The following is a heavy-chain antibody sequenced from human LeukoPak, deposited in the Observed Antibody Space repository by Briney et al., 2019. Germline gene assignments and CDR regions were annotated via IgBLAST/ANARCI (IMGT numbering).Heavy chain of an antibody. D-gene: IGHD6-6*01. CDR1: GGSFSGYY. CDR2: IYYSGST. Sequence: SETLSLTCAVYGGSFSGYYWSWIRQPPGKGLEWIGYIYYSGSTNYNPSLKSRVTISVDTSKNQFSLKLSSVTAADTAVYYCARGSRSSYGDYFDYWGQGTLVTVSS. V-gene: IGHV4-59*01. CDR3: ARGSRSSYGDYFDY. J-gene: IGHJ4*02.